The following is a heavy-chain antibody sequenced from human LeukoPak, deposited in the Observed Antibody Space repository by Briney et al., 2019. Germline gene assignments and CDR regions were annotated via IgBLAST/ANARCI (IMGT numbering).Heavy chain of an antibody. V-gene: IGHV4-59*01. D-gene: IGHD3-22*01. CDR3: ARSKYYYDSSGYEWYYFDY. CDR2: IYYSGST. Sequence: SETLSLTCTVSGGSITSYYWSWLRQPPGKGLEWTGYIYYSGSTNYNPSLKSRVTISVDTSKNQFSLKLSSVTAADTAVYYCARSKYYYDSSGYEWYYFDYWGQGTLVTVSS. J-gene: IGHJ4*02. CDR1: GGSITSYY.